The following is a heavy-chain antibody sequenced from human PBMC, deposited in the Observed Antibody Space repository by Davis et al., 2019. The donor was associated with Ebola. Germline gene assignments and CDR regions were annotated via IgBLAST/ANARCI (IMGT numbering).Heavy chain of an antibody. J-gene: IGHJ6*02. V-gene: IGHV1-46*01. Sequence: ASVKVSCKASGYTFTSYYMHWVRQAPGQGLEWMGIINPSGGSTSYAQKFQGRVTMTRDTSTSTVYMELSSLRSEDTAVYYCASPAPIFGVVGLATGMDVWGQGTTVTVSS. CDR2: INPSGGST. CDR1: GYTFTSYY. CDR3: ASPAPIFGVVGLATGMDV. D-gene: IGHD3-3*01.